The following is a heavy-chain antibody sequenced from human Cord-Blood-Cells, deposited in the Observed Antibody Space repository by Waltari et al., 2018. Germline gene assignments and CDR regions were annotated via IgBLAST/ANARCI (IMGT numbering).Heavy chain of an antibody. CDR1: GFTFSSYS. CDR2: ISSSSSTI. J-gene: IGHJ4*02. CDR3: ARSVTIVGVVTPFDY. V-gene: IGHV3-48*02. D-gene: IGHD3-3*01. Sequence: EVQLVESGGGLVQPGGSLRLSCAASGFTFSSYSMNWVRQAPGKGLEWVSYISSSSSTIYNADSGKGRFTISRDNAKNSLYLQMNSLRDEDTAVYYCARSVTIVGVVTPFDYWGQGTLVTVSS.